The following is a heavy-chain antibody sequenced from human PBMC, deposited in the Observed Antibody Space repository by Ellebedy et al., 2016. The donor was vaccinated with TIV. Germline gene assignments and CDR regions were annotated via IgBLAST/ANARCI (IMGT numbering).Heavy chain of an antibody. Sequence: PGGSLRLSCAASDFTFRRSWIHWVRQAPGKGLVWVSRIEGDGSTTNYADSVKGRFTISRDNAKNTVYLQMNSLRAGDTAVYYCVRENQFAFDTWGQGTMVTVSS. CDR3: VRENQFAFDT. V-gene: IGHV3-74*01. D-gene: IGHD1-14*01. CDR1: DFTFRRSW. J-gene: IGHJ3*02. CDR2: IEGDGSTT.